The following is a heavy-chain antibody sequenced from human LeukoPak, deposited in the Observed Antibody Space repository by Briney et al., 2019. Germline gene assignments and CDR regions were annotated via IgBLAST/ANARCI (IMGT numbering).Heavy chain of an antibody. D-gene: IGHD5-12*01. J-gene: IGHJ4*02. CDR1: GFTFSSYG. Sequence: GGSLRLSCAASGFTFSSYGMHWVSQAPGKGLEWVAVISYDGSNKYYADSVKGRFTISRDNSKNTLYLQMNSLRAEDTAVYYCTGGYSGYGNFDCWGQGTLVTVSS. V-gene: IGHV3-30*03. CDR3: TGGYSGYGNFDC. CDR2: ISYDGSNK.